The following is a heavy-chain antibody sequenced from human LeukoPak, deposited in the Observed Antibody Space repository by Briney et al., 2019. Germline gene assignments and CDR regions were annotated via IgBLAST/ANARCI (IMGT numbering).Heavy chain of an antibody. Sequence: PGGSLRLSCAASGFTFSSYAMSWVRQAPGKGLERVSAISGSGGNTYYADSVKGRFTISRDNSKNTLYLQMNSLRAEDTAVYYCAKDRANYYGSGSNFDYWGQGTLVTVSS. CDR1: GFTFSSYA. CDR3: AKDRANYYGSGSNFDY. V-gene: IGHV3-23*01. J-gene: IGHJ4*02. CDR2: ISGSGGNT. D-gene: IGHD3-10*01.